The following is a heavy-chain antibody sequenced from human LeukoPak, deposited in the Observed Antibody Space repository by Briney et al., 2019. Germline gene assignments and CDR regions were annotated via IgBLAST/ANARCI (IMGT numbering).Heavy chain of an antibody. J-gene: IGHJ4*02. D-gene: IGHD5-18*01. Sequence: GESLKISCQGSGYSFSNYWIGWVRQMPGKGLEWMGVIYPGESDTRYSPSFQGQVTISADKSISTAYLQWSSLKASDTAMYYCATSGMHLWSLPHWGRGTLVTVSS. CDR1: GYSFSNYW. CDR3: ATSGMHLWSLPH. CDR2: IYPGESDT. V-gene: IGHV5-51*01.